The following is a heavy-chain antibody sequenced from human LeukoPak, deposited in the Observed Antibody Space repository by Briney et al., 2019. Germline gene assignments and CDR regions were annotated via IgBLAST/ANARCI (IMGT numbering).Heavy chain of an antibody. CDR1: GYTFTDYF. J-gene: IGHJ4*02. D-gene: IGHD6-13*01. CDR3: ATTRASSQMFDY. Sequence: GASVKVSCKTSGYTFTDYFIHWVRQAPGHGLQWMGWVNPNNGDTIYAQNFQGRVTMTRDTSISTAYMELSRLTSDDTALFYCATTRASSQMFDYWGQGTLVSVSS. V-gene: IGHV1-2*02. CDR2: VNPNNGDT.